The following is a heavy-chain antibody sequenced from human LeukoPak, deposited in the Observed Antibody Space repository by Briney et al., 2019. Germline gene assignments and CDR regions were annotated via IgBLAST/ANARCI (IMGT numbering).Heavy chain of an antibody. V-gene: IGHV3-48*03. CDR1: GFIFSTYE. J-gene: IGHJ4*02. Sequence: GGSLRLSCAASGFIFSTYEMHWVRQAPGKGLEWVSYISTSGSTIYYADSVRGRFTFSRDNARNSLFLQMNRLRAEDTAVYYCARDSPAYSFEYWGQGTLVTVSS. CDR3: ARDSPAYSFEY. CDR2: ISTSGSTI. D-gene: IGHD2-21*01.